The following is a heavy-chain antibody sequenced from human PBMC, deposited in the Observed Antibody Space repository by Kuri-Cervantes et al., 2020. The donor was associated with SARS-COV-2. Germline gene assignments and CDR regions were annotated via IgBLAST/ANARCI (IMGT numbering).Heavy chain of an antibody. V-gene: IGHV1-69*05. CDR2: IIPIFGTA. Sequence: SVKVSCKASGGTFSSYAISWVRQAPGQGLEWMGGIIPIFGTANYAQKFQGRVTITTDESTSTAYMELSSLRSEDTAVYYCARDRGIAAAGTNWLDPWGQGTLVTVSS. CDR3: ARDRGIAAAGTNWLDP. D-gene: IGHD6-13*01. J-gene: IGHJ5*02. CDR1: GGTFSSYA.